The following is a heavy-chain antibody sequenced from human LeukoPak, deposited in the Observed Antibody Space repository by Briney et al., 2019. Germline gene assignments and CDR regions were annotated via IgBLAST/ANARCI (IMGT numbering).Heavy chain of an antibody. Sequence: ASVKVSCKASGYTFTSYYMHWVRQAPGQGLEWMGIINPSGGSTSYAQKFQGRVTMTRDTSISTAYMELSRLRSDDTAVYYCARGVLPTAMRGVGDAFDIWGQGTMVTVSS. D-gene: IGHD2-2*01. CDR2: INPSGGST. J-gene: IGHJ3*02. V-gene: IGHV1-46*01. CDR1: GYTFTSYY. CDR3: ARGVLPTAMRGVGDAFDI.